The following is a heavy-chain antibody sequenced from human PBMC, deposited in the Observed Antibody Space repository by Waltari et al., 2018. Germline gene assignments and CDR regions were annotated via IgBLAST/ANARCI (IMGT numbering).Heavy chain of an antibody. J-gene: IGHJ4*02. CDR3: VKERGLQRFFDS. Sequence: EVQLVESGGGLVQPGGSLRLAGSAATFTFTHSAMHWVRQAAGKGLEYVSSISADGSSTYYADSVKGRFTISRDNSKDTLYLHMSSLRREDTAVYYCVKERGLQRFFDSWGQGTLVTVSS. CDR2: ISADGSST. CDR1: TFTFTHSA. D-gene: IGHD1-1*01. V-gene: IGHV3-64D*06.